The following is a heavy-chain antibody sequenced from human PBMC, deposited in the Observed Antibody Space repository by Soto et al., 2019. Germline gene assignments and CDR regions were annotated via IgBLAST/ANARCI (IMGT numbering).Heavy chain of an antibody. J-gene: IGHJ5*02. D-gene: IGHD3-16*01. V-gene: IGHV4-59*01. CDR1: GGSISSYY. Sequence: SETLSLTCTVSGGSISSYYWSWTRQPPGKGLEWIGYIYYSGGTNYNPSLKSRVTLSVDRSKNQFSLSLNSVTAADTAVYYCVRDQDFITGDNWFDPWGQGTLVTVSS. CDR3: VRDQDFITGDNWFDP. CDR2: IYYSGGT.